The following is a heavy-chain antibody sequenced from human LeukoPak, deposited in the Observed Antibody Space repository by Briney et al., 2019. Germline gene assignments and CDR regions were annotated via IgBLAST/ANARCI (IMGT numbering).Heavy chain of an antibody. CDR1: GGTFSSYS. D-gene: IGHD6-13*01. CDR3: ARAPAAAAFDI. V-gene: IGHV3-21*01. Sequence: PGGSLRLPCAASGGTFSSYSMNWVRQAPGKRLEWVSSISSSSSYIYYADSVKGRFTISRDNAKTSLYLQMNSLRAEDTAVCYCARAPAAAAFDIWGQGTMVTVSS. J-gene: IGHJ3*02. CDR2: ISSSSSYI.